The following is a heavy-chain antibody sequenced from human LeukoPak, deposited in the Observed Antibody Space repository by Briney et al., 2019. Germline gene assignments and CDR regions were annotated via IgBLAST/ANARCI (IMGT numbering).Heavy chain of an antibody. D-gene: IGHD3-22*01. CDR1: GYTFTSYG. J-gene: IGHJ4*02. CDR3: ARGEEGSRYDSSGYYPRD. V-gene: IGHV1-18*01. CDR2: ISAYNGNT. Sequence: ASVKVSCKASGYTFTSYGISWVRQAPGQGLEWMGWISAYNGNTNYARKLQGRVTMTTDTSTSTAYMELRSLRSDDTAVYYCARGEEGSRYDSSGYYPRDWGQGTLVTVSS.